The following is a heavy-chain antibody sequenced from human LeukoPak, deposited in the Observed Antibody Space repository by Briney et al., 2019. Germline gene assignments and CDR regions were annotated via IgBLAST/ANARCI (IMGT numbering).Heavy chain of an antibody. J-gene: IGHJ2*01. CDR1: GFTFSSYA. CDR3: AGRDWYFDL. Sequence: GGSLRLSCAASGFTFSSYAMHWVRQAPGKGLEWVAVISYDGSNKYYADSVKGRFTISRDNSKNTLYLQMNSLRAEDTAVYYCAGRDWYFDLWGRGTLVTVSS. V-gene: IGHV3-30-3*01. D-gene: IGHD3-10*01. CDR2: ISYDGSNK.